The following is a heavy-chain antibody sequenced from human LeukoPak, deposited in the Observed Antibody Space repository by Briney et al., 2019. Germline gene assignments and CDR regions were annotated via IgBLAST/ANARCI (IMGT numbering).Heavy chain of an antibody. V-gene: IGHV3-53*01. Sequence: PGGSLRLSCAASGFTVSSNYMSWVRQAPGKGLEWVSVIDSGGSTYYADSVKGRFTISRDNSRNTLHLQMNSLRAEDTAVYYCARSTVVTGRYYYYYMDVWGKGTTVSVSS. J-gene: IGHJ6*03. CDR2: IDSGGST. CDR3: ARSTVVTGRYYYYYMDV. D-gene: IGHD4-23*01. CDR1: GFTVSSNY.